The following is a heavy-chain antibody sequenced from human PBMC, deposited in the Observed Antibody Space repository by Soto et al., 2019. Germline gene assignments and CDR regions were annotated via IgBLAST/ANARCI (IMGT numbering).Heavy chain of an antibody. CDR3: AGIWNEIPHTGSAP. CDR2: IFSNDEK. CDR1: VFSLSNARMG. V-gene: IGHV2-26*01. D-gene: IGHD1-1*01. Sequence: SGPTLVNPTETLTLTFTFSVFSLSNARMGVSWIRQPPGKALEWLAHIFSNDEKSYSTSLKSRLTISKDTSKSQVVLTMTNIELVEPATFYCAGIWNEIPHTGSAPWGQGTLVPVSP. J-gene: IGHJ5*02.